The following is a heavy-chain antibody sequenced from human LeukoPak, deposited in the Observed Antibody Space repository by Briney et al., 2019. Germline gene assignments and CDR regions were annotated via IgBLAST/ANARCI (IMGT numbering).Heavy chain of an antibody. CDR1: GFTFSSYG. CDR3: AKDRPTVYSSSWLHFLDS. V-gene: IGHV3-23*01. D-gene: IGHD6-13*01. J-gene: IGHJ4*02. Sequence: GGSLRLSCAASGFTFSSYGMIWVRQAPGKGLEWVSGISGSGGSTYVADSVKGRFTVSRDNSKNTLYLQMNSLRADDTAVYYCAKDRPTVYSSSWLHFLDSWGQGTLVTVSS. CDR2: ISGSGGST.